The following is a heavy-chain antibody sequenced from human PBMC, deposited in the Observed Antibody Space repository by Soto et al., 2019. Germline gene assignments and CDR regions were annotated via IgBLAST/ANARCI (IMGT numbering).Heavy chain of an antibody. CDR2: INIDGTTT. J-gene: IGHJ5*02. D-gene: IGHD1-26*01. CDR1: GFAFSTKW. Sequence: EVQLVESGGGLVQPGGSLRLSCAASGFAFSTKWMHWVRQGPGKGLVWVSRINIDGTTTNYADSVKGRFTISRDNAKNMLYLQMDSLGAEDTAVYYCARIPYSDTDPCPWGQGTLVTVSS. V-gene: IGHV3-74*01. CDR3: ARIPYSDTDPCP.